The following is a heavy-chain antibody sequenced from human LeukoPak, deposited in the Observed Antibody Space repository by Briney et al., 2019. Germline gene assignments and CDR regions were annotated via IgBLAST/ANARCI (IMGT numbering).Heavy chain of an antibody. J-gene: IGHJ4*02. D-gene: IGHD4-17*01. CDR3: ARLYGDYDPHFDY. CDR2: IYYSGST. Sequence: SETLSLTCSVSGGSISNSNYYWGWIRLPPGKGMEWIGTIYYSGSTNYNPSLQSRLTISVHTSKNQFSMKLRSVTAADTAVYYCARLYGDYDPHFDYWGRGTLVTVSS. V-gene: IGHV4-39*01. CDR1: GGSISNSNYY.